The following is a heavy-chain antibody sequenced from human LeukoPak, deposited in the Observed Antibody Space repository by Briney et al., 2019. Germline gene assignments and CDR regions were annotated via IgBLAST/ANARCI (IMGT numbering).Heavy chain of an antibody. V-gene: IGHV3-30*02. CDR1: GFTFSSYG. D-gene: IGHD2-21*01. J-gene: IGHJ4*02. Sequence: GGSLRLSCAASGFTFSSYGMHWVRQAPGKGLEWMAFIRYDGSNEYYADSVKGRFTISRDNSKNTLYLQMNSLRAEDTAVYYCARGLWLRSWTYQGMGYFDYWGQGTLVTVSS. CDR3: ARGLWLRSWTYQGMGYFDY. CDR2: IRYDGSNE.